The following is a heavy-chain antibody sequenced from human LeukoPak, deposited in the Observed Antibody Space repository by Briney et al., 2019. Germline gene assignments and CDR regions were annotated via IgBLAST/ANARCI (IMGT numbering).Heavy chain of an antibody. Sequence: PSETLSLTCTVSGGSISSYYWSWIRQPPGKGLEWIGHIYYSGSTNYNPSLKSRVTISVDTSKNQFSLKLSSVTAADTAVYYCARSPNYYDSSGYYAAAFDIWGQGTMVTVSS. CDR3: ARSPNYYDSSGYYAAAFDI. D-gene: IGHD3-22*01. CDR2: IYYSGST. V-gene: IGHV4-59*01. J-gene: IGHJ3*02. CDR1: GGSISSYY.